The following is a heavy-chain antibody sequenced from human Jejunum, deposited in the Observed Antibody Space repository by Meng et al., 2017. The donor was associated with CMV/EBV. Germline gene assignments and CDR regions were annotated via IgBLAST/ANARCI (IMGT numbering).Heavy chain of an antibody. Sequence: TVSCSASGHPLDSFELSWVRQAPGQGLEWVGWMSPKGGGTGDARKFQGRVTLTRDTSTNTVYLEMRSLKSDDTAVYYCAEYSSGDHWGQGTLVTVSS. D-gene: IGHD6-19*01. CDR2: MSPKGGGT. J-gene: IGHJ5*02. V-gene: IGHV1-8*01. CDR3: AEYSSGDH. CDR1: GHPLDSFE.